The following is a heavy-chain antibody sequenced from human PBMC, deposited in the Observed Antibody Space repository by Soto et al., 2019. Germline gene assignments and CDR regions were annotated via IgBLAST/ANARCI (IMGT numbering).Heavy chain of an antibody. V-gene: IGHV2-70*01. D-gene: IGHD6-13*01. J-gene: IGHJ6*02. CDR3: ARTPTQGIAAAGTGAVYYYYGMDV. CDR2: VDWDDDK. CDR1: GFSLSTSGMC. Sequence: ASGPTLVNPTQTLTLTCTFSGFSLSTSGMCVSWIRQPPGKALEWLALVDWDDDKYYSTSLKTRLTISKDTSKNQVVLTMTNMDPVDTATYYCARTPTQGIAAAGTGAVYYYYGMDVWGQGTTVTVSS.